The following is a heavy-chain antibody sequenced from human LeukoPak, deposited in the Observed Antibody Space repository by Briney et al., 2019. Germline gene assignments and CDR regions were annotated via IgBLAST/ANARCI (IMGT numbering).Heavy chain of an antibody. CDR1: GFTFSSYW. V-gene: IGHV3-7*01. J-gene: IGHJ4*02. D-gene: IGHD3-9*01. Sequence: GGSLRLSCAASGFTFSSYWMSWVRQAPGKGLEWVANIKQDGSEKYYVDSVKGRFTISRDNAKNSLYLQMNSLRAEDTAVYYCARVLRYFDWLLYGAPYYFDYWGQGTLVTVSS. CDR2: IKQDGSEK. CDR3: ARVLRYFDWLLYGAPYYFDY.